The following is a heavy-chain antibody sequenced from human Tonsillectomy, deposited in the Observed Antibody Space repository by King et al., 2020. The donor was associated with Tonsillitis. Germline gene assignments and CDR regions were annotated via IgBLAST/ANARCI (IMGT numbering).Heavy chain of an antibody. CDR1: GDSIRGYH. V-gene: IGHV4-4*07. J-gene: IGHJ5*02. CDR3: AREWYGELVP. D-gene: IGHD4/OR15-4a*01. CDR2: LFSSGST. Sequence: QVQLQESGPGLVKPSETLSLTCTVPGDSIRGYHGIWIRQPAGKGLEWIGRLFSSGSTNYNPSLKSRVTMSVDTSKHQFSLELSSVTASDTAVYYCAREWYGELVPWGQGTLVTVSS.